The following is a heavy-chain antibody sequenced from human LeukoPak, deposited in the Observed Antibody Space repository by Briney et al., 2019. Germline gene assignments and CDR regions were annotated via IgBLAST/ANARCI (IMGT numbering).Heavy chain of an antibody. CDR1: GFTFSTYT. D-gene: IGHD3-3*01. CDR2: LSGSGAGT. V-gene: IGHV3-23*01. Sequence: GGSLRLSCVVSGFTFSTYTMNWVRQAPGRGLEWVATLSGSGAGTYYSDSVQGRFTISRDNSKRTLFLQMNSLRAEDTAFYYCAKAELGVDTFFDYWGQGTLVTVSS. CDR3: AKAELGVDTFFDY. J-gene: IGHJ4*02.